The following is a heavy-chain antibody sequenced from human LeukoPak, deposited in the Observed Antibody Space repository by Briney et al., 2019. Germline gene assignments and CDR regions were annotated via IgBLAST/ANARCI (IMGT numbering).Heavy chain of an antibody. CDR3: AKDRSPNYYDSSLLLSNFQH. V-gene: IGHV3-23*01. D-gene: IGHD3-22*01. Sequence: GASLRLSCAASGFTFSSYAMSWVRQAPGKGLEWVSAISGSGGSTYYADSVKGRFTISRDNSKNTLYLQMNSLRAEDTAVYYCAKDRSPNYYDSSLLLSNFQHWGQGTLVTVSS. CDR2: ISGSGGST. CDR1: GFTFSSYA. J-gene: IGHJ1*01.